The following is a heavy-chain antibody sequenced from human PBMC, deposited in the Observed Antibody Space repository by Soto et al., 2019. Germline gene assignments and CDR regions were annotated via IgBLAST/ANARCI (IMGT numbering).Heavy chain of an antibody. Sequence: EVQLLESGGGLVQPGGSLRLSCAASGFTFSSYAMSWVRQAPGKGLEWVSAISGSSYTNYADSVKGRFTISRDNAKNSLYLQMNSLRAEDTAVYYCARVKIRGSYYDYWGQGTLVTVSS. D-gene: IGHD1-26*01. CDR3: ARVKIRGSYYDY. CDR2: ISGSSYT. J-gene: IGHJ4*02. V-gene: IGHV3-23*01. CDR1: GFTFSSYA.